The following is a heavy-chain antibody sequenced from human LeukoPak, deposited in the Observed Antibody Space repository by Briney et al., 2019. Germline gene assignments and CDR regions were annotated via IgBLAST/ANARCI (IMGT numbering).Heavy chain of an antibody. CDR1: GFTFSSYA. CDR2: ISGSGVST. V-gene: IGHV3-23*01. CDR3: AKGVYSSGWYVLDY. Sequence: GGSLRPSCAASGFTFSSYAMSWVRQAPGKGLEWVSAISGSGVSTYYADSVRGRFTISRDNSKNTLYLQMNSLRAEDTAVYYCAKGVYSSGWYVLDYWGQGTLVTVSS. D-gene: IGHD6-19*01. J-gene: IGHJ4*02.